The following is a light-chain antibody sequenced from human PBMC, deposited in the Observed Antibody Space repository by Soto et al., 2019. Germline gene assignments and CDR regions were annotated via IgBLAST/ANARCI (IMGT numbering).Light chain of an antibody. CDR3: QQYNSYPLT. CDR1: QSISSW. CDR2: KAS. V-gene: IGKV1-5*03. J-gene: IGKJ4*01. Sequence: DIQMTQSPSTLSASVGDSVTITCRASQSISSWLAWYQQKPGKAPKLLIYKASSLESGVPSRFSGSGSGTEFTFTISSLQPDDFATYYCQQYNSYPLTFGGGTKVEIK.